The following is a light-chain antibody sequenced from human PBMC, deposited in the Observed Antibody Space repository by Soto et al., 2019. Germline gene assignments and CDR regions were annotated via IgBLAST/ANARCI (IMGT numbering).Light chain of an antibody. J-gene: IGLJ2*01. CDR3: QSYASSLSVV. V-gene: IGLV1-40*01. CDR1: SSNIGAGYD. CDR2: GNS. Sequence: QLVLTQPPSVSGAPGQRVTISCTGSSSNIGAGYDVHWYQQLPGTAPKLLIYGNSNRPSGVPDRFSGSKSGTSASLAITGLQAEDEADYYCQSYASSLSVVFGGGTKVTVL.